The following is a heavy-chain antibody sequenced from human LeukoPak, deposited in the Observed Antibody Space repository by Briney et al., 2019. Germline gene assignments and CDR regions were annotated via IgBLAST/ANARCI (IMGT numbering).Heavy chain of an antibody. CDR3: ARDCPCGMTAAGNSGMDV. CDR1: GGSISSSNW. D-gene: IGHD6-13*01. V-gene: IGHV4-4*02. CDR2: IYHSGST. Sequence: TSGTLSLTCAVSGGSISSSNWWSWVRPPPGKGLEWIGEIYHSGSTNYNPSLKSRVTISVDKSKNQFSLKLSSVTAADTAVYYCARDCPCGMTAAGNSGMDVWGQGTTVTVSS. J-gene: IGHJ6*02.